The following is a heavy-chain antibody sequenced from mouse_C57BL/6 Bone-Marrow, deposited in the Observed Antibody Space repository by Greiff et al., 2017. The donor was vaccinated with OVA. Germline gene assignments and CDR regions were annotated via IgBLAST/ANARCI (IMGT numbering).Heavy chain of an antibody. Sequence: EVQLVESGGGLVKPGGSLKLSCAASGFTFSSYTMSWVRQTPEKRLEWVATISGGGGNTYYPDSVKGRFTISRDNAKNTLYLQMSSLRSEDTALYYCASTSYAMDYWGQRTSVTVSS. CDR2: ISGGGGNT. CDR3: ASTSYAMDY. J-gene: IGHJ4*01. CDR1: GFTFSSYT. V-gene: IGHV5-9*01.